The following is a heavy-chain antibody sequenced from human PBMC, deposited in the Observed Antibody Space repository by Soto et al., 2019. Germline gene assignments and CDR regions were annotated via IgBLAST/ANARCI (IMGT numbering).Heavy chain of an antibody. CDR1: GYTFTSYA. V-gene: IGHV7-4-1*01. J-gene: IGHJ6*02. CDR2: INTNTGNP. Sequence: GASVKVSCKASGYTFTSYAMNWVRQAPGQGLEWMGWINTNTGNPTYAQGFTGRFVFSLDTSVSTAYLQICSLKAEDTAVYYCARVAGYYDSSGYHKALYPLGDYYGMLDVWGQGTTVTVSS. CDR3: ARVAGYYDSSGYHKALYPLGDYYGMLDV. D-gene: IGHD3-22*01.